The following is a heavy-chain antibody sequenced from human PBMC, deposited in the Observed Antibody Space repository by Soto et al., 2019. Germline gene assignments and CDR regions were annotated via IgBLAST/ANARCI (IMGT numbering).Heavy chain of an antibody. V-gene: IGHV1-69*01. D-gene: IGHD5-18*01. J-gene: IGHJ4*02. Sequence: SVEVCCKACGGTFSSYAISWVRKAPGQGLEWMGGIIPIFGTANYAQKFQGRVTITADESTSTAYMELSSLRSEDTAVYYCARFRVDTAMAPDYYFDYWGQGTLVTVSS. CDR1: GGTFSSYA. CDR2: IIPIFGTA. CDR3: ARFRVDTAMAPDYYFDY.